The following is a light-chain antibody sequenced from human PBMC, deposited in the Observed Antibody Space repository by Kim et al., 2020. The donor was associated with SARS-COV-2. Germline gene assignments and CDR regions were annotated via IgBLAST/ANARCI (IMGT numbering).Light chain of an antibody. V-gene: IGLV2-8*01. Sequence: SVTISCPGTSSDIGAYKYVSWYQQHPGKAPKLMIYEVNRRPSGVPDRFSGSKSGNTASLTVSGLQAEDEADYYCTSYAGSNNLDVFGTGTKVTVL. CDR1: SSDIGAYKY. CDR2: EVN. J-gene: IGLJ1*01. CDR3: TSYAGSNNLDV.